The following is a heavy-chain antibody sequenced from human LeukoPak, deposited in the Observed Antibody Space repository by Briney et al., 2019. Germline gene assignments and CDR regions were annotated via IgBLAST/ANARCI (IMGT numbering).Heavy chain of an antibody. V-gene: IGHV1-69*04. D-gene: IGHD3-3*01. J-gene: IGHJ6*02. CDR1: GGTFSSYA. Sequence: ASVKVSCKASGGTFSSYAISWVRQAPGQGLEWMGRIIPILGIANYAQKFQGRVTITADKSTSTAYMELSSLRSEDTAVYYCARVSAPGITIFGVVIPGMDVWGQGTTVTVSS. CDR2: IIPILGIA. CDR3: ARVSAPGITIFGVVIPGMDV.